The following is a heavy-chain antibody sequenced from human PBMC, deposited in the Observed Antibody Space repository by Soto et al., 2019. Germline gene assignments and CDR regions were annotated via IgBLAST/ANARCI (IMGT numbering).Heavy chain of an antibody. D-gene: IGHD6-13*01. V-gene: IGHV5-51*01. CDR2: ISPDDSDI. CDR3: ARQLGQYSSSWYAFDI. J-gene: IGHJ3*02. CDR1: GYSFADYW. Sequence: PGESLKISCKGSGYSFADYWIAWVRQMPGKGLECMGIISPDDSDISYSPSFRGQVTISADNSISTAYLQWSSLRASDTAIYYCARQLGQYSSSWYAFDIWGQGTMVTVSS.